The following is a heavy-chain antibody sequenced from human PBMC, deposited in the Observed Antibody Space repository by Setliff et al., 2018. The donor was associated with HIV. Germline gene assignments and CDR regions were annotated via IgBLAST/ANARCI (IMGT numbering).Heavy chain of an antibody. Sequence: KTSETLSLTCTVSGGSASNSRYYWAWIRQPPGKGLEYIGIIHYNEKTYYNPSLKSRVNISIDTSKNQFSLNLTSVTAADTAVYYCASRIYYYDSNNFLREEGFDPWGQGTLVTVSS. CDR1: GGSASNSRYY. CDR2: IHYNEKT. V-gene: IGHV4-39*01. D-gene: IGHD3-22*01. J-gene: IGHJ5*02. CDR3: ASRIYYYDSNNFLREEGFDP.